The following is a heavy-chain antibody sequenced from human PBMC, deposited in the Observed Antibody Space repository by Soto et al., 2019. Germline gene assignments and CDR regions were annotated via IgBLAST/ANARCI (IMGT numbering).Heavy chain of an antibody. V-gene: IGHV1-46*01. CDR2: INPSGGST. J-gene: IGHJ6*02. CDR3: ARTRATRDYYYYGMDV. Sequence: GASVKVSCKASGYTFTSYYINWVRQAPGQGLEWMGIINPSGGSTSYARKFQGRVTMTRDTSTSTVYMELSSLRSEDTAVYYCARTRATRDYYYYGMDVWGQGTTVTVSS. CDR1: GYTFTSYY.